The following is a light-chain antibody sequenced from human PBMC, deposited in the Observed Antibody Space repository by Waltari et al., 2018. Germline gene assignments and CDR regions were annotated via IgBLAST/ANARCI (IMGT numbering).Light chain of an antibody. J-gene: IGKJ1*01. Sequence: EIVMTQSPATLSVSPGERATLSCRASQSVSSNLAWYQRRPGQAPRLLIYGASTRATGIPARFSGSRSGTEFTLTISSLQSEDFAVYYCQQYNNWRTFGQGTKVEI. CDR1: QSVSSN. V-gene: IGKV3-15*01. CDR3: QQYNNWRT. CDR2: GAS.